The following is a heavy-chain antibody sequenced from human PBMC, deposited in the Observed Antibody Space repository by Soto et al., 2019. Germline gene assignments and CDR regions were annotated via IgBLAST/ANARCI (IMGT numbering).Heavy chain of an antibody. D-gene: IGHD3-10*01. Sequence: GGSLRLSCAASGFTFSSYAMHWVRQAPGKGLEWVAVISYDGSNKYYADSVKGRFTISRDNSKNTLYLQMNSLRAEDTAVYYCARDGSSGGGVITNEHYGMDVWGQGTTVTVSS. CDR1: GFTFSSYA. CDR2: ISYDGSNK. CDR3: ARDGSSGGGVITNEHYGMDV. J-gene: IGHJ6*02. V-gene: IGHV3-30-3*01.